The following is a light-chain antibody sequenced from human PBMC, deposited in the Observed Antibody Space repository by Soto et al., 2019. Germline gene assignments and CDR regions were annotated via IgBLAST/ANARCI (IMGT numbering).Light chain of an antibody. J-gene: IGKJ1*01. V-gene: IGKV3-11*01. Sequence: EIVLTQSPATLSLSPGDGATLSCRTSQSFIDSLAWYQHKPGQAPRLLIYAVSSRATGVPARFSGSGSGTDFTLTISSLEPEDSAVYYCQQRANWPPTWTFGQGTRVEIK. CDR2: AVS. CDR1: QSFIDS. CDR3: QQRANWPPTWT.